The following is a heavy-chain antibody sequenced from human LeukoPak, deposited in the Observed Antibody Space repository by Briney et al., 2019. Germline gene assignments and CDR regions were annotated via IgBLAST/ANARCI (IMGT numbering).Heavy chain of an antibody. CDR1: GFTFSSYA. CDR2: ISSDSSTI. J-gene: IGHJ4*02. Sequence: GGSLRLSCVASGFTFSSYAMHWVRQAPGKGLEWVSYISSDSSTIYYADSVKGRFTISRDNAKNSLYMQMTSLREEESAVYYCARGIPAVEHGGQGTLVSVS. CDR3: ARGIPAVEH. V-gene: IGHV3-48*02. D-gene: IGHD2-2*01.